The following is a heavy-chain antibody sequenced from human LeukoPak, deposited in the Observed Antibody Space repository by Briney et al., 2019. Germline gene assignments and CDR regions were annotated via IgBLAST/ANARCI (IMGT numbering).Heavy chain of an antibody. J-gene: IGHJ4*02. V-gene: IGHV3-23*01. CDR3: DRRAY. Sequence: GGSLRLSCAASGFTFRSYAITWVRQAPGKGLEWISTFDTDGNTYYADSVKGRFTISRDNSKNTVYLQMTRLRAEDTAVYYCDRRAYWGQGTLFTVSS. CDR2: FDTDGNT. CDR1: GFTFRSYA.